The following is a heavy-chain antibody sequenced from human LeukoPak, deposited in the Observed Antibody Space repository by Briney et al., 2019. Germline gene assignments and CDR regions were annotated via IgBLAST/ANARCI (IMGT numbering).Heavy chain of an antibody. J-gene: IGHJ4*02. CDR1: GFTFSSYG. Sequence: GRSLRLSCAASGFTFSSYGMHWVRQAPGKGRDGWSFIWFDGSNKYYADSVKGRFTISRDNSKNTLYLQMNSLRAEDTAVYYCARAYYDILTGSTSPWYFDYWGQGTLVTVSS. CDR2: IWFDGSNK. V-gene: IGHV3-33*01. CDR3: ARAYYDILTGSTSPWYFDY. D-gene: IGHD3-9*01.